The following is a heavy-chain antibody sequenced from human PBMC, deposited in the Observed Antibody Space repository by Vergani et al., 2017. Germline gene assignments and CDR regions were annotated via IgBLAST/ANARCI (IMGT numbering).Heavy chain of an antibody. V-gene: IGHV3-11*01. Sequence: VQLLESGGSLKQPGGSVRLSCAASGFTFSDYYMSWIRQAPGKGLEWVSYISSSGSTIYYADSVKGRFTISRDNAKNSLYLQMNSLRAEDTAVYYCARLAVAGYYMDVWGKGTTVTVSS. CDR3: ARLAVAGYYMDV. CDR1: GFTFSDYY. CDR2: ISSSGSTI. J-gene: IGHJ6*03. D-gene: IGHD6-19*01.